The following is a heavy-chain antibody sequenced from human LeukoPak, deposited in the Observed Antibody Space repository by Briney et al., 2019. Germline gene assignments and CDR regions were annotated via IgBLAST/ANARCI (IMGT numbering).Heavy chain of an antibody. CDR1: GYTSSTYG. D-gene: IGHD6-6*01. Sequence: ASVKVSCKASGYTSSTYGVSWVRQAPGQGLEWMGWISAYNGNTNYEQKFQGRVTMTTDTSTSTAYMELRSLRSDDTAVYYCARSSSQRGSFDYWGQGTLVTVSS. CDR3: ARSSSQRGSFDY. J-gene: IGHJ4*02. CDR2: ISAYNGNT. V-gene: IGHV1-18*01.